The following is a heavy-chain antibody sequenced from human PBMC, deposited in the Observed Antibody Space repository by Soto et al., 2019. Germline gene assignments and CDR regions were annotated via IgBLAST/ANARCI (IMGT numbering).Heavy chain of an antibody. CDR3: ARVGDMAYKD. CDR2: ISSSGTTI. Sequence: EVQLLESGGGLVQPGGSLRLSCTASGFTFSSYAMSWVRQAPGKGLEWLSYISSSGTTIYYAESVRGRFTISRDNAKNSLYLQMNSLRVEDSAVYYCARVGDMAYKDWGQGTLVTVSP. J-gene: IGHJ4*02. D-gene: IGHD3-3*01. V-gene: IGHV3-48*04. CDR1: GFTFSSYA.